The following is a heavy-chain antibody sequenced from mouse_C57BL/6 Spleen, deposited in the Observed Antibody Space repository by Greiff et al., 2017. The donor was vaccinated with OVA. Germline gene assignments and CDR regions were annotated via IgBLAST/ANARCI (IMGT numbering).Heavy chain of an antibody. V-gene: IGHV1-50*01. CDR3: ARRGYGSPFAY. D-gene: IGHD1-1*01. CDR2: IDPSDSYT. J-gene: IGHJ3*01. Sequence: VQLQQPGAELVKPGASVKLSCKASGYTFTSYWMQWVKQRPGQGLEWIGEIDPSDSYTNYNQKFKGKATLTVDTSSSTAYMQLSSLTSEDSAVYYCARRGYGSPFAYWGQGTLVTVSA. CDR1: GYTFTSYW.